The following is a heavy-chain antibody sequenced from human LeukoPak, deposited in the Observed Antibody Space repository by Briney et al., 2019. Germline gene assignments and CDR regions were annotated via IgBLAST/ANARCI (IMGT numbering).Heavy chain of an antibody. CDR1: GYTFRIHD. CDR3: ARESERNDGWFDP. CDR2: VSPKSGRT. D-gene: IGHD1-1*01. V-gene: IGHV1-8*01. J-gene: IGHJ5*02. Sequence: GGSVPVSCKASGYTFRIHDLNWVRQAPGQGLEWMGWVSPKSGRTVYAQKVQGRVYMTTNASLSTAYMELSSLTSDDTAVYFCARESERNDGWFDPWGQGTLVTVSS.